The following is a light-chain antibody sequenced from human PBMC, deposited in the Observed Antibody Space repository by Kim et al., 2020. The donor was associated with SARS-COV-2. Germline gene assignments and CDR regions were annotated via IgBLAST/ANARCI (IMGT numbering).Light chain of an antibody. CDR2: WAS. CDR1: QSVLYNSNNKNY. Sequence: DIVMTQSPDSLAVSLGERATINCKSSQSVLYNSNNKNYLAWYQQKPGQPPKLLIYWASTRESGVPGRFSGSGSGTDFTLTISSLQAEDVAVYYCQQYYSTPYTFGQGTKLEI. CDR3: QQYYSTPYT. V-gene: IGKV4-1*01. J-gene: IGKJ2*01.